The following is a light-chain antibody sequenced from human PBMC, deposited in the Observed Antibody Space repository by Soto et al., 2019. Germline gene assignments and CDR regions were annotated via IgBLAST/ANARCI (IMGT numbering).Light chain of an antibody. V-gene: IGLV1-44*01. CDR3: AVWDDRLNGVV. CDR1: SFNIGMNT. Sequence: QSVLTQAPSASGTPGQRVTISCSGSSFNIGMNTVNWYRQVPGTAPELLIYSKNHRPSGVPSRFSGSKSGTSASLAISGLQSDDEADYCCAVWDDRLNGVVFGGGTKLTVL. CDR2: SKN. J-gene: IGLJ2*01.